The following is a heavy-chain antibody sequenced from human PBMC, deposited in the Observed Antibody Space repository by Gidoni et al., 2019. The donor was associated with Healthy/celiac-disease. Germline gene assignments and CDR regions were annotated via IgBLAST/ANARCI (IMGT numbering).Heavy chain of an antibody. CDR2: IYHSGST. J-gene: IGHJ4*02. CDR3: ARDPSWGYPEGYFDY. Sequence: HVQLPEWGPGQVKLSDTLFLTCAVAGYSISSGYYWGWIRKPPGKGLWWIGSIYHSGSTYDNPSLKSRVTISVDTSKNQFYLKLSAVTAADTAVYYCARDPSWGYPEGYFDYWGQGTLVTVSS. V-gene: IGHV4-38-2*02. CDR1: GYSISSGYY. D-gene: IGHD7-27*01.